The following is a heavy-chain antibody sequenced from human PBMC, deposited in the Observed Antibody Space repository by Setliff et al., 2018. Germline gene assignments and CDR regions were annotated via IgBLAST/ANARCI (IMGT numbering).Heavy chain of an antibody. CDR1: GYTLSRHY. V-gene: IGHV1-2*02. J-gene: IGHJ4*02. D-gene: IGHD6-13*01. Sequence: ASVKVSCKATGYTLSRHYMHWARQAPGQGLEWMGTINPNSGGTNYAQKFQGRVTMTRDTSTSTLYMELSSLISEDTAVYYCARAGSAAAGRKGVFEYWGQGSLVTVSS. CDR2: INPNSGGT. CDR3: ARAGSAAAGRKGVFEY.